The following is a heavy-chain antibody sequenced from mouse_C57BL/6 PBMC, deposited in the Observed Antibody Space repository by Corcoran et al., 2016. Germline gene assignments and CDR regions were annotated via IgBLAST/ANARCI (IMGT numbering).Heavy chain of an antibody. CDR1: GYTFTDYY. D-gene: IGHD2-3*01. CDR2: INPNNGGT. V-gene: IGHV1-26*01. J-gene: IGHJ1*03. CDR3: ARSDGAYWYFDV. Sequence: VQLQQPGAELVKPGASVKISCKASGYTFTDYYMNWVKQSHGKSLEWIGDINPNNGGTSYNQKFKGKATLTVDKSSSTAYMELRSLTSEDSAVYYCARSDGAYWYFDVWGTGTTVTVSS.